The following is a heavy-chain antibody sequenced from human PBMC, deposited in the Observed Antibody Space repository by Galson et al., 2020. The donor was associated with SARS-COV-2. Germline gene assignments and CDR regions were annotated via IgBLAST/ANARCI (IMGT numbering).Heavy chain of an antibody. CDR1: GDSITSGNYY. CDR3: ARGAGGWFDP. CDR2: IYTFGIT. J-gene: IGHJ5*02. V-gene: IGHV4-61*02. D-gene: IGHD3-10*01. Sequence: SETLSLTCSLSGDSITSGNYYWNCMRPPAGKGLEWFGRIYTFGITNYNPSLKSRVTMSIDTSKNQFSLNLNSVTAADTAVYFCARGAGGWFDPWGQGFLVTVSS.